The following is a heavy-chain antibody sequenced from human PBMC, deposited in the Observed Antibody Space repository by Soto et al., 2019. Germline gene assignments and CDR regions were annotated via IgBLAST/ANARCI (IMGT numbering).Heavy chain of an antibody. CDR3: AKIEDIVVAPAFDY. CDR2: LSGSGGTT. J-gene: IGHJ4*02. CDR1: RFTFSSYA. D-gene: IGHD2-15*01. V-gene: IGHV3-23*01. Sequence: GGSLRLSCAASRFTFSSYAMTWVRQAPGKGLEWVSALSGSGGTTYYADSVKGRFTISRDSSKNTLYLQMNSLRAEDTAVYYCAKIEDIVVAPAFDYWGQGTLVTVSS.